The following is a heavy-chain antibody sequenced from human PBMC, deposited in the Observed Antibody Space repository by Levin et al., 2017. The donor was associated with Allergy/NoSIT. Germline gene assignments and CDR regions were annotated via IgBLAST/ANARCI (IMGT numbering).Heavy chain of an antibody. CDR3: TRDPDRGHSMDV. D-gene: IGHD1-14*01. CDR2: TYFRSKWIN. V-gene: IGHV6-1*01. CDR1: GDSVSSNTAA. Sequence: RSSETLSLTCAISGDSVSSNTAAWNWIRQSPSRGLEWPGRTYFRSKWINEYAESVKSRISVNPDTSKNQFSLHLNSVTPDDTAVYYCTRDPDRGHSMDVWGQGTTVTVS. J-gene: IGHJ6*02.